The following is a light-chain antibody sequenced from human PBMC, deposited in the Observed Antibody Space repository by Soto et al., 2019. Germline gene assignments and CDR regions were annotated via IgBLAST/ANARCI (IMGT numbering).Light chain of an antibody. CDR1: QTISTY. CDR2: AAS. V-gene: IGKV1-27*01. J-gene: IGKJ1*01. CDR3: QKYNSAPWG. Sequence: DIQMTQSPSPLSASVGDRVTITCRASQTISTYLNWYQQKPGKAPKLLIYAASTLQSGVPSRFSGSGSGTDFTLTISSLQPEDVATYYCQKYNSAPWGFGQGTKVDIK.